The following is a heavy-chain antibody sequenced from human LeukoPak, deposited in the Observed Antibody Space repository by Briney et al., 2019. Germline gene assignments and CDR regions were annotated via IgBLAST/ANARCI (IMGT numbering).Heavy chain of an antibody. Sequence: PGGSLRLSCAASGFTFSSHGFHWVRQAPGKGLEWVAVMWYDGIRKYYADSVKDRFTISRDNSKNTLYLQMSSLRAEDTAVYYCVTFRTGYWGQGTLVTVSS. D-gene: IGHD1-1*01. CDR1: GFTFSSHG. V-gene: IGHV3-30*02. CDR2: MWYDGIRK. CDR3: VTFRTGY. J-gene: IGHJ4*02.